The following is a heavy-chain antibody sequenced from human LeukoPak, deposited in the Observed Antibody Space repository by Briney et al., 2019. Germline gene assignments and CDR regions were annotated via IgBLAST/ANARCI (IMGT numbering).Heavy chain of an antibody. V-gene: IGHV4-38-2*02. D-gene: IGHD3-22*01. CDR3: ARGAYYYDSPWGY. J-gene: IGHJ4*02. CDR2: IYHSGSP. Sequence: WETLSLTRTVSGYSISSGYYWGWVRQPPGKGLEWFGSIYHSGSPYYNPSLKSRVTISVDTSKNQFSLKLSSVPAADTAVYYCARGAYYYDSPWGYWGQGTLVTVSS. CDR1: GYSISSGYY.